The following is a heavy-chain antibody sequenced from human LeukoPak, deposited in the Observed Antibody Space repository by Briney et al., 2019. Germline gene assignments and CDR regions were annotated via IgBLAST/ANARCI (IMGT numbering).Heavy chain of an antibody. D-gene: IGHD2-2*01. J-gene: IGHJ6*02. Sequence: SFNVSSKASGDTLSIYATSWVRQAPGQGDEWMGGIFLIFGTAKYPQKFQGRVTITADESTSTAYMELSSLRSEDTAVYYCASHRQEYCSSTSCYAYYYGMDVWGQGTTVTVSS. CDR1: GDTLSIYA. CDR3: ASHRQEYCSSTSCYAYYYGMDV. CDR2: IFLIFGTA. V-gene: IGHV1-69*13.